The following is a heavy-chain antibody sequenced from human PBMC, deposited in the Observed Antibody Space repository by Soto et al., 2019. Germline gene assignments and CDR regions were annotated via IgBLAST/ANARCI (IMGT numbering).Heavy chain of an antibody. D-gene: IGHD3-16*01. CDR3: ARHYGKGFEY. CDR1: VCTFMIYS. J-gene: IGHJ4*01. Sequence: GLSXRLSGSAAVCTFMIYSINWVRHAPGKGLEWVSYISSSSTIYYADSVKGRFNISRDNAKNSLYLQMNSLRDEDTAVYYCARHYGKGFEYSGNGTLV. CDR2: ISSSSTI. V-gene: IGHV3-48*02.